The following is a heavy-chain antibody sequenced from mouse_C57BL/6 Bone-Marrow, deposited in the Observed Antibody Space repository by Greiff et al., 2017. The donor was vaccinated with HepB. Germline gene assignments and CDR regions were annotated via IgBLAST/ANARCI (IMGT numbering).Heavy chain of an antibody. CDR1: GYTFTSYW. V-gene: IGHV1-55*01. D-gene: IGHD2-3*01. CDR2: IYPGSGST. CDR3: AIYEGYPWFAY. J-gene: IGHJ3*01. Sequence: QVHVKQPGAELVKPGASVKMSCKASGYTFTSYWITWVKQRPGQGLEWIGDIYPGSGSTNYNEKFKSKATLTVDTSSSTAYMQLSSLTSEDSAVYYCAIYEGYPWFAYWGQGTLVTVSA.